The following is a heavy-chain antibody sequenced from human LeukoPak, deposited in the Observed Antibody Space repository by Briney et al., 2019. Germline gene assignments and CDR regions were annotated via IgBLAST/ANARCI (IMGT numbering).Heavy chain of an antibody. D-gene: IGHD6-25*01. CDR3: ARTYSSGAFDI. Sequence: SSETLSLTCTVSGGSISSYYWSWIRQPPGEELEWIGYFHYSGTTNYNPSLKSRVTISVDTSKNQFSLKLRFVTAADTAVYYCARTYSSGAFDIWGQGTMVTVSS. V-gene: IGHV4-59*08. CDR2: FHYSGTT. J-gene: IGHJ3*02. CDR1: GGSISSYY.